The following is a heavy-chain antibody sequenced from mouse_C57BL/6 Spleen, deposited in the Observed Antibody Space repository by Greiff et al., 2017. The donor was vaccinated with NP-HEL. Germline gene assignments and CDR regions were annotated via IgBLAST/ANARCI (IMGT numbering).Heavy chain of an antibody. Sequence: VKLQQPGTELVKPGASVKLSCKASGYTFTSYWMHWVKQRPGQGLEWIGNINPSNGGTNYNEKFKSKATLTVDKSSSTAYMQLRSLTSEDSAVYYCARSDYYGSHFDDWGQGTTLTVSS. CDR1: GYTFTSYW. J-gene: IGHJ2*01. V-gene: IGHV1-53*01. CDR2: INPSNGGT. CDR3: ARSDYYGSHFDD. D-gene: IGHD1-1*01.